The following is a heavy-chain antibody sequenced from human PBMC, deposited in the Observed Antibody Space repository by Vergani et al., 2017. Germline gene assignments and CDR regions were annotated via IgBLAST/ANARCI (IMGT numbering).Heavy chain of an antibody. V-gene: IGHV4-59*08. CDR1: GGSISSYY. CDR2: IYYSGST. J-gene: IGHJ4*02. D-gene: IGHD2-21*01. CDR3: AGVRY. Sequence: QVQLQESGPGLVKPSETLSLTCTVSGGSISSYYWSWIRQPPGKGLEWIGYIYYSGSTNYNPSLKSRVTISVDTSKNQFSLKLSSVTAADTAVYYCAGVRYWGQGTLVTVSS.